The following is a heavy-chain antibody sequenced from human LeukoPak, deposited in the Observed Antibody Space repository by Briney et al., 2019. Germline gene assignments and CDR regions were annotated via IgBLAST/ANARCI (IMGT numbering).Heavy chain of an antibody. CDR3: ANQGIVVVPAAMNYYHYMDV. D-gene: IGHD2-2*01. Sequence: GGSLRLSCAASGFTFSSYGMHWVRQAPGKGLEWVAFIRYDGSNKYYADSVKGRFTISRDNSKNTLYLQMNSLRAEDTAVYYCANQGIVVVPAAMNYYHYMDVWGKGTTVTVSS. CDR2: IRYDGSNK. J-gene: IGHJ6*03. V-gene: IGHV3-30*02. CDR1: GFTFSSYG.